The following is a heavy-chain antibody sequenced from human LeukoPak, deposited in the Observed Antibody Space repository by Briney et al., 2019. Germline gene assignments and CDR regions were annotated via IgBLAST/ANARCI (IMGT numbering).Heavy chain of an antibody. CDR1: GYTLTELS. V-gene: IGHV1-24*01. D-gene: IGHD6-13*01. CDR2: FDPEDGET. CDR3: ATLIYPGIAAAGSGYFDY. J-gene: IGHJ4*02. Sequence: GASVKVSYKVSGYTLTELSMHWVRQAPGKGLEWMGGFDPEDGETIYAQKFQGRVTMTEDTSTDTAYMELSSLRSEDTAVYYCATLIYPGIAAAGSGYFDYWGQGTLVTVSS.